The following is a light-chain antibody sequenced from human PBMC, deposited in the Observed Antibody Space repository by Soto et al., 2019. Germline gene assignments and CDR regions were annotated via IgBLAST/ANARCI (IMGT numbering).Light chain of an antibody. Sequence: DIQITQTPSSLSASVGDRITIVCQAPQHISNYLNWYQQKPGKAPKLLIYDASSLESGVPSRFSGSGSGTEFTLTISSLQPDDFATYYCQQYNSYSWTFGQGTKVDI. CDR3: QQYNSYSWT. V-gene: IGKV1-5*02. J-gene: IGKJ1*01. CDR1: QHISNY. CDR2: DAS.